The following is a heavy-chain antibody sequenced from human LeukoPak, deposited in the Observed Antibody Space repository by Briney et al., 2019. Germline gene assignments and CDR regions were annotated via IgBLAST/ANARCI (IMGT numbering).Heavy chain of an antibody. D-gene: IGHD3-10*01. J-gene: IGHJ4*02. V-gene: IGHV3-30*18. Sequence: PGGSLRLSCAASGFTFSSYAMSWVRQAPGKGLEWVAVISYDGSNKYYADSVKGRFTISRDNSKNTLYLQMNSLRAEDTAVYYCAKDYSGSDYLFDYWGQGTLVTVSS. CDR2: ISYDGSNK. CDR1: GFTFSSYA. CDR3: AKDYSGSDYLFDY.